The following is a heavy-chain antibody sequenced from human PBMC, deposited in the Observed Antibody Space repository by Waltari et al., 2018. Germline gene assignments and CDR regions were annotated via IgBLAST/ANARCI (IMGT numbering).Heavy chain of an antibody. Sequence: EVQLLESGGGLVQPGGSLRLSCAASGFTFSSYAMSWVRQAPGKGLGWVSAISGSGGSTYYADSVKGRFTISRDNSKNTLYLQMNSLRAEDTAVYYCAKDGGYSSGWYGYWGQGTLVTVSS. CDR2: ISGSGGST. J-gene: IGHJ4*02. V-gene: IGHV3-23*01. CDR1: GFTFSSYA. D-gene: IGHD6-19*01. CDR3: AKDGGYSSGWYGY.